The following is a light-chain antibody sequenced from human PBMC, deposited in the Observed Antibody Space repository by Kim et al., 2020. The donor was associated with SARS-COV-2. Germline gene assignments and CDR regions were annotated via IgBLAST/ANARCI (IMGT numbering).Light chain of an antibody. CDR3: QQYGSSPQT. V-gene: IGKV3-20*01. CDR1: QSISSSY. J-gene: IGKJ2*01. CDR2: GAS. Sequence: LATGERATLSCRASQSISSSYVAWYQQKPGQAPRLLIYGASSRATGIPDRFSGSGSGTEFSLTISRLEPEDFAVYYCQQYGSSPQTFGQGTKLEI.